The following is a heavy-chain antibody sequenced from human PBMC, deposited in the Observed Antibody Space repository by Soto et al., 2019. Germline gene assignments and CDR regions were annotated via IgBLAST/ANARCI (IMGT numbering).Heavy chain of an antibody. CDR3: ARDMWFGEYYYGMDV. CDR1: GVSISSYY. V-gene: IGHV4-59*01. D-gene: IGHD3-10*01. J-gene: IGHJ6*02. Sequence: SETLSLTCTVSGVSISSYYWSWIRQPPGKGLEWIGYIYYSGSTNYNPSLKSRVTISVDTSKNQFSLKLSSVTAADTAVYYCARDMWFGEYYYGMDVWGQGTTVTVS. CDR2: IYYSGST.